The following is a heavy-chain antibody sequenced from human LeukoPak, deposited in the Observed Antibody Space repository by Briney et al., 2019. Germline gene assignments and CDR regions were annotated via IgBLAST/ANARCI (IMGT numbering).Heavy chain of an antibody. CDR3: VREEYPGDDSFDI. CDR1: GFSFSDYS. D-gene: IGHD2/OR15-2a*01. Sequence: QPGGSLRLSCAASGFSFSDYSINWVRQAPGKGLEWVSYIGSTGINIYYADSVKGRFTTSRDNANNSVYLQMSSLRAEDTAVYYCVREEYPGDDSFDIWGQGTMVTVSS. V-gene: IGHV3-48*04. J-gene: IGHJ3*02. CDR2: IGSTGINI.